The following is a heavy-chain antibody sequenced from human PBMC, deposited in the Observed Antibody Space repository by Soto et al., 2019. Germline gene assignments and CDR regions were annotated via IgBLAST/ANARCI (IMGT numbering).Heavy chain of an antibody. CDR1: GITVSDKY. V-gene: IGHV3-53*01. CDR2: IYSGGAT. D-gene: IGHD3-10*01. J-gene: IGHJ5*02. Sequence: PGGSLRLSCAASGITVSDKYMSWVRQAPGKGLEWVAVIYSGGATYYADSVKGRFTISRDNSRNTLYLQMNSLRAEDTAAYHCARDPGYSSGTISFDPWGQGTLVTVSS. CDR3: ARDPGYSSGTISFDP.